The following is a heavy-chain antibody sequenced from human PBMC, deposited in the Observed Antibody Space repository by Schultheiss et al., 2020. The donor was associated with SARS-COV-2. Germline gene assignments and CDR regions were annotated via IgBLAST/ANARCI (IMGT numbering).Heavy chain of an antibody. CDR2: INHSGST. Sequence: SETLSLTCTVSGGSVSSGSDHWSWIRQPPGKGLEWIGEINHSGSTNYNPSLKSRLSISVDTSRNQFSLKLNSVSAADTAVYFCARQIKVGSYYNSATLSFIWGRGALVTVSS. V-gene: IGHV4-61*01. D-gene: IGHD5-24*01. CDR1: GGSVSSGSDH. J-gene: IGHJ4*02. CDR3: ARQIKVGSYYNSATLSFI.